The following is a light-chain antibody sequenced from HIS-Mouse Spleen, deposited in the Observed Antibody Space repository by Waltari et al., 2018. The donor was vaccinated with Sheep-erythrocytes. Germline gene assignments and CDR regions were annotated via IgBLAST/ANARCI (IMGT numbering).Light chain of an antibody. J-gene: IGLJ1*01. CDR2: SNK. Sequence: QSVLTQPPSASGTPGQRVTISCSGSSSNIGSNTVNWYQQLPGTAPKLLSYSNKQRPSGGPDRVSGSKSGTSASLTISGLQAEDEADYYCSSYTSSSTLVFGTGTKVTVL. CDR3: SSYTSSSTLV. V-gene: IGLV1-44*01. CDR1: SSNIGSNT.